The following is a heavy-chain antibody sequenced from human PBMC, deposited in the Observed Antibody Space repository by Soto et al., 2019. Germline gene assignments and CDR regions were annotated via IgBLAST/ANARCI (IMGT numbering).Heavy chain of an antibody. J-gene: IGHJ6*02. Sequence: VGSLRLSCAASGFTFSSYGMHWVRQAPGKGLEWVAVISYDGSNKYYADSVKGRFTISRDNSKNTLYLQMNSLRAEDTAVYYCAKDLSSSWPFDYYYGMDVWGQGTTVTVSS. CDR2: ISYDGSNK. V-gene: IGHV3-30*18. D-gene: IGHD6-13*01. CDR3: AKDLSSSWPFDYYYGMDV. CDR1: GFTFSSYG.